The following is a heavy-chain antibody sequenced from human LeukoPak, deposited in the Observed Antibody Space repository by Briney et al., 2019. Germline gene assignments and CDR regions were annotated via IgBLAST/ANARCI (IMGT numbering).Heavy chain of an antibody. J-gene: IGHJ4*02. Sequence: PGRSLRLSCAASGFTFSSYSMNWVRQAPGKGLEWVSSISSSSSYIYYADSVKGRFTISRDNAKNSLYLQMNSLRAEDTAVYYCARDHSSSCSDYWGQGTLVTVSS. CDR3: ARDHSSSCSDY. D-gene: IGHD6-6*01. V-gene: IGHV3-21*01. CDR2: ISSSSSYI. CDR1: GFTFSSYS.